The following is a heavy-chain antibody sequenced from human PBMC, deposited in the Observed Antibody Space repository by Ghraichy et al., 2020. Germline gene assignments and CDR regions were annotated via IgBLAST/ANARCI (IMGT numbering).Heavy chain of an antibody. V-gene: IGHV3-7*01. D-gene: IGHD6-19*01. CDR2: IKNDGSDT. Sequence: GGSLRLSCAASEFTFSNYWMNWVRQAPGKGLEWVATIKNDGSDTYYVDSVKGRFTISRDNAKNSLYLQMNSLRAEDTAVYHCMRGGGWYPDYWGQGTLVTVSS. CDR1: EFTFSNYW. CDR3: MRGGGWYPDY. J-gene: IGHJ4*02.